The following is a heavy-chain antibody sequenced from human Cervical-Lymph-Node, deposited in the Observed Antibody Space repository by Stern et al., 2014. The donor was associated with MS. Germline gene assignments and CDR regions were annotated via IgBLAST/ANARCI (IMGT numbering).Heavy chain of an antibody. CDR1: GYSFTSHY. CDR2: INPSGDSA. Sequence: QLVQSGAEVKKPGASVKVSCKASGYSFTSHYMHWVRQAPGQGLELVGIINPSGDSASYAQKLQGRVTMTRDTSTSTVYMELSSLRSEDTAVYYCASGTGSKRPTGNYWGQGTLVTVSS. CDR3: ASGTGSKRPTGNY. V-gene: IGHV1-46*01. D-gene: IGHD3/OR15-3a*01. J-gene: IGHJ4*02.